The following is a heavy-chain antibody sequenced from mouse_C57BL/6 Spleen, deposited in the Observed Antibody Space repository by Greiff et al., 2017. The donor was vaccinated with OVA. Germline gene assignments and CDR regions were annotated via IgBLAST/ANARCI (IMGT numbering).Heavy chain of an antibody. CDR1: GFTFSDYG. CDR3: ARRCAAQAYYFDY. J-gene: IGHJ2*01. D-gene: IGHD3-2*02. Sequence: EVMLVESGGGLVKPGGSLKLSCAASGFTFSDYGMHWVRQAPEKGLEWVAYISSGSSTIYYAATVKGGFTISRDHAKNTLFLQMTSLRSEDTAMYYCARRCAAQAYYFDYWGQGTTLTVSA. V-gene: IGHV5-17*01. CDR2: ISSGSSTI.